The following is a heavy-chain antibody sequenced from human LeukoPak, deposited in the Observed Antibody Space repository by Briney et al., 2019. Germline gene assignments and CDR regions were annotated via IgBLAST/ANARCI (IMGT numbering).Heavy chain of an antibody. Sequence: PGGSLRLSCAASGFTFSSYEMNWVRQAPGKGLEWVSYISSSGSTIYYADSVKGRFTISRDNAKNSLYLQMNSLRAEDTAVYYCAKSLSSRGLIIPKTSRYFDYWGQGTLVTVSS. CDR3: AKSLSSRGLIIPKTSRYFDY. D-gene: IGHD3-10*01. CDR2: ISSSGSTI. V-gene: IGHV3-48*03. J-gene: IGHJ4*02. CDR1: GFTFSSYE.